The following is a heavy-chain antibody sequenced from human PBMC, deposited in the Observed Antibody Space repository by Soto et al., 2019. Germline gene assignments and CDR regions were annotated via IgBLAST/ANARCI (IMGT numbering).Heavy chain of an antibody. CDR2: IYYSGST. J-gene: IGHJ4*02. V-gene: IGHV4-39*01. Sequence: PSETLSLTCTVSGGSISSSSYYWGWIRQPPGKGLEWIGSIYYSGSTYYNPSLKSRVTISVDTSKNQFSLKLSSVTAAETAVYYCALATRNFDYGGQGTLVPVSP. D-gene: IGHD1-26*01. CDR3: ALATRNFDY. CDR1: GGSISSSSYY.